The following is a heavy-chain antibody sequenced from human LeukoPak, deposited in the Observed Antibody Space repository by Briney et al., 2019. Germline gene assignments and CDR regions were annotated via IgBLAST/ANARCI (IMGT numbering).Heavy chain of an antibody. CDR1: GYTFTSYY. Sequence: ASVKVSCKASGYTFTSYYMHWVRQVPGRGLEWMGIIYPGDSDTRYSPSFQGQVTISADKSISTAYLQWSSLKASDTAMYYCARLLPTVPNAFDIWGQGTMVTVSS. J-gene: IGHJ3*02. V-gene: IGHV5-51*01. CDR2: IYPGDSDT. CDR3: ARLLPTVPNAFDI. D-gene: IGHD4-17*01.